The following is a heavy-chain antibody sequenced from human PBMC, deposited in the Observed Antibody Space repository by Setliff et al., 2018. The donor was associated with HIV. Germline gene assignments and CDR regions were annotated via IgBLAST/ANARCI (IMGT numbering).Heavy chain of an antibody. D-gene: IGHD3-16*01. CDR3: ARDATYDYVWGTSSLVLDY. CDR1: GYTFTSYY. J-gene: IGHJ4*02. CDR2: INPGDGST. Sequence: ASVKVSCKASGYTFTSYYIYWVRQAPGQGLQWMGIINPGDGSTIYAQKFQGRVTMIRDTSTSTLYMELSSLRSEDTAVYYCARDATYDYVWGTSSLVLDYWGQGTLVTVSS. V-gene: IGHV1-46*01.